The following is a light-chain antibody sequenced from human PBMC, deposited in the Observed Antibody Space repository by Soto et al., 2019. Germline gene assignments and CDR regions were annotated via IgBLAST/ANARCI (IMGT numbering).Light chain of an antibody. CDR2: AAS. Sequence: DIQMTQSPSSLSASVGDRVTSTCRASQGISTYLNWYLQKPGKAPKLLIYAASSLQSGVPSRFSGSGSETDFTLTISSLQPEDFATYSCQQSYSATWTFGQGTKGDIK. CDR1: QGISTY. V-gene: IGKV1-39*01. J-gene: IGKJ1*01. CDR3: QQSYSATWT.